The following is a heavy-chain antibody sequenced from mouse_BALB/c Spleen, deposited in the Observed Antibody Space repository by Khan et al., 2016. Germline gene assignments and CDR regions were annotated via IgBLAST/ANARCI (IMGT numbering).Heavy chain of an antibody. D-gene: IGHD2-14*01. CDR1: GDSITSGY. CDR3: ARSKRNDAGFAY. J-gene: IGHJ3*01. V-gene: IGHV3-8*02. Sequence: EVQLQESGPSLAKPSQTLSLTCSVTGDSITSGYWNWIRKFPGNRLEYMGYISYSGNTYYNPFLKSRISITRDTSKNQHYLQLISVTTEDTATYYCARSKRNDAGFAYWGQGTLVTVSA. CDR2: ISYSGNT.